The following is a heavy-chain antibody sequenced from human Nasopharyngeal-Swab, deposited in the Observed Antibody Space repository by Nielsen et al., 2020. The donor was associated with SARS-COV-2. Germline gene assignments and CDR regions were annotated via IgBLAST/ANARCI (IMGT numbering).Heavy chain of an antibody. J-gene: IGHJ4*02. CDR2: IYPGDSDT. D-gene: IGHD6-13*01. CDR1: GYSFTSYW. V-gene: IGHV5-51*01. Sequence: GESLKISCQVSGYSFTSYWIGWVRQMPGKGLEWMGIIYPGDSDTRYSPSFQGQVTISADKSISTAYLQWSSLKASDTAMYYCAAVYSSSWYGYWGQGTLVTVSS. CDR3: AAVYSSSWYGY.